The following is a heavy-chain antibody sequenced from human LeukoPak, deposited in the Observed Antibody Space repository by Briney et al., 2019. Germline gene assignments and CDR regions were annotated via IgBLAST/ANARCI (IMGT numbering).Heavy chain of an antibody. CDR2: MNPNSGNT. J-gene: IGHJ5*02. CDR1: GYTFTSYD. CDR3: ARGRMAVAGTHWFDP. V-gene: IGHV1-8*01. Sequence: ASVKVSCKASGYTFTSYDINWVRQATGQGLEWMGWMNPNSGNTGYAQKFQGRVTMTRNTSISTAYMELSSLRPEDTAVYYCARGRMAVAGTHWFDPWGQGTLVTVSS. D-gene: IGHD6-19*01.